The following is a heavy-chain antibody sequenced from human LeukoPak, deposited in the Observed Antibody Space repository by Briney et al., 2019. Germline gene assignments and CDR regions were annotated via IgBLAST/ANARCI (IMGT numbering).Heavy chain of an antibody. V-gene: IGHV3-21*01. CDR1: GFTFSSYS. D-gene: IGHD5-12*01. CDR2: ISSSSSYI. J-gene: IGHJ6*04. Sequence: PGGSLRLPCAASGFTFSSYSMNWVRQAPGKGLEWVSSISSSSSYIYYADSVKGRFTISRDNAKNSLYLQMNSLRAEDTAVYYCARANSGYDYYYYGMDVWGKGTTVTVSS. CDR3: ARANSGYDYYYYGMDV.